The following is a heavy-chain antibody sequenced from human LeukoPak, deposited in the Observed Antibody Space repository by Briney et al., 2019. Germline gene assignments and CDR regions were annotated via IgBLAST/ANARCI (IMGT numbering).Heavy chain of an antibody. V-gene: IGHV3-30*03. CDR1: GFTISSHG. Sequence: AGGSLRLSCAVSGFTISSHGMHWVRQAPGKGPEWVAMIAYHGNTEYYGDSVKGRFTISRDNSKNTLYLQMDSLRAEDTAVYYCARERDGNIFDYWGQGTLVTVSS. D-gene: IGHD4-23*01. CDR3: ARERDGNIFDY. CDR2: IAYHGNTE. J-gene: IGHJ4*02.